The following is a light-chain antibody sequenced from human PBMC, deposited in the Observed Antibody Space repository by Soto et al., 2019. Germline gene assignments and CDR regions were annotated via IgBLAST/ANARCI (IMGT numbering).Light chain of an antibody. CDR1: QSVNSTY. CDR3: QQYHDWPLT. CDR2: GAA. Sequence: EIVLTQSPGTLSSSPGERATLSCRASQSVNSTYLAWYQHKRGQAPRLLIYGAANGATGIPERFSGRGSGTDFTLTISRLEPEDFTVYYCQQYHDWPLTFGGGTRVEIK. J-gene: IGKJ4*01. V-gene: IGKV3-20*01.